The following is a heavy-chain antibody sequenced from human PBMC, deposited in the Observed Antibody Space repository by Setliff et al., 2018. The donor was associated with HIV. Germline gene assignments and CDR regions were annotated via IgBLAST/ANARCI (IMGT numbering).Heavy chain of an antibody. CDR3: ARARSTHLLDY. CDR1: GFTFSNDW. V-gene: IGHV3-74*01. J-gene: IGHJ4*02. D-gene: IGHD2-2*01. CDR2: INNDGSDT. Sequence: SCAVSGFTFSNDWMHWVRQAPGKGLVWVSCINNDGSDTRYADFVKGRLTISRDNAKDTLYLQMNSLRAEDTAMYYCARARSTHLLDYWGQGTLVTVSS.